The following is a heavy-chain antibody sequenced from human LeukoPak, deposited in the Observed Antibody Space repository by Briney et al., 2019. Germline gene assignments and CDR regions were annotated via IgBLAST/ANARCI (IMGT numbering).Heavy chain of an antibody. D-gene: IGHD1-26*01. Sequence: SETLSLTCTVSGGSISPYYWSWIRQPPGKGLEWIAYIFYNGNTNYNPSLKSRVTMSVDTSKNQFSLKLSSVTAADTAVYYCARGPLVGARTDAFDIWGQGTMVTVSS. CDR3: ARGPLVGARTDAFDI. V-gene: IGHV4-59*12. CDR1: GGSISPYY. J-gene: IGHJ3*02. CDR2: IFYNGNT.